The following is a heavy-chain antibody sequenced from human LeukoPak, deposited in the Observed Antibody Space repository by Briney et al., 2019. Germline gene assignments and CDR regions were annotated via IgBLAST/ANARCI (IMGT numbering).Heavy chain of an antibody. CDR2: LSGDEEYT. D-gene: IGHD4-17*01. CDR1: GFTFSTYT. Sequence: GGSLRLSCAASGFTFSTYTMSWVRQAPGMGLEWVSALSGDEEYTYYADSVKGRFTISRDNSKNTLYLQMNNLRAEDTAVYHCAKEVLDYEIPYWYFDLWGRGTLATVSS. J-gene: IGHJ2*01. V-gene: IGHV3-23*01. CDR3: AKEVLDYEIPYWYFDL.